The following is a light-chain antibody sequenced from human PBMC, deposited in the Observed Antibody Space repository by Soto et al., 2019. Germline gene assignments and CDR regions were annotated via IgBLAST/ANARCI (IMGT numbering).Light chain of an antibody. V-gene: IGKV1-39*01. CDR3: QQSYNIPPT. CDR1: ETISTF. Sequence: DIQMTQSPFSLSASLGDRVTITCRASETISTFLNWYQQKQGKAPKVLIFAASSLQSGVPSRFSGSGYGTDFDLTISGLQTEDFATYYCQQSYNIPPTFGQGTKVDIK. J-gene: IGKJ1*01. CDR2: AAS.